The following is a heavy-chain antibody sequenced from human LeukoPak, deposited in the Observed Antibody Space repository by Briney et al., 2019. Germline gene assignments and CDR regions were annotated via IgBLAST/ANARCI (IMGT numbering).Heavy chain of an antibody. Sequence: ASVKVSCKVSGYTLTELSMHWVRQAPGKGLEWMGGFDPEDGETIYAQKFQGRVTMTEDTSTDTAYMELSSLRSEDTAVYYCATFRWGIVVVPAAMGLKNWFDPWGQGTLVTVSS. J-gene: IGHJ5*02. V-gene: IGHV1-24*01. CDR1: GYTLTELS. CDR3: ATFRWGIVVVPAAMGLKNWFDP. D-gene: IGHD2-2*01. CDR2: FDPEDGET.